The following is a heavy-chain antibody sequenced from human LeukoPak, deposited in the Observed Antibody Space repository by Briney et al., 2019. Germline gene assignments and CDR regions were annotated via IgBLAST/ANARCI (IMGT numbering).Heavy chain of an antibody. CDR3: ARGAHGYVGWFDS. CDR2: IYYSGST. Sequence: PSETLSLTCTVSGGSISSYYWSWIRQPPGKGLEWIGYIYYSGSTNYNPSLKSRVTISVDTSKNQFSLKLSSVTAADTAVYYCARGAHGYVGWFDSWGQGTLVTVSS. D-gene: IGHD3-16*01. V-gene: IGHV4-59*01. CDR1: GGSISSYY. J-gene: IGHJ5*01.